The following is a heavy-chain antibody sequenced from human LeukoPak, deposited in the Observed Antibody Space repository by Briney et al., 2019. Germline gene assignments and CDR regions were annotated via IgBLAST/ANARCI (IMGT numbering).Heavy chain of an antibody. V-gene: IGHV1-18*01. CDR3: ARGKKRYYDSSPFDP. CDR1: GYTFTSYG. D-gene: IGHD3-22*01. Sequence: ASVKVSCKASGYTFTSYGIRWVRQAPGQGLEWMGWISAYNGNTNYAQKLQGRVTMTTDTSTSTAYMELRSLRSDDTAVYYCARGKKRYYDSSPFDPWGQGTLVTVSS. J-gene: IGHJ5*02. CDR2: ISAYNGNT.